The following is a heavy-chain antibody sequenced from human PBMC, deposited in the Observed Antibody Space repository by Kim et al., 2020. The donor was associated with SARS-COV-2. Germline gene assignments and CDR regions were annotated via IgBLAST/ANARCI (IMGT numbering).Heavy chain of an antibody. CDR3: ARGSGSGWYVFDY. CDR1: GGTFSSYT. V-gene: IGHV1-69*02. Sequence: SVKVSCKASGGTFSSYTISWVRQAPGQGLEWMGRIIPILGIANYAQKFQGRVTITADKSTSTAYMELSSLRSEDTAVYYCARGSGSGWYVFDYWGQGTLVTVSS. CDR2: IIPILGIA. J-gene: IGHJ4*02. D-gene: IGHD6-19*01.